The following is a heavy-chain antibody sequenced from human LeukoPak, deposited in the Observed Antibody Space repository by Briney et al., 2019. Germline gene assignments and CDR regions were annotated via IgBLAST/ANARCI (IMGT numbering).Heavy chain of an antibody. J-gene: IGHJ4*02. CDR2: IYYSGST. CDR1: GGSISSGGYY. V-gene: IGHV4-31*03. Sequence: SETLSLTCTVSGGSISSGGYYWSWIRQHPGKGLEWIGYIYYSGSTYYNPSLKSRVTISVDTSKNQFSLKLSSVTAADTAVYYCARGDGDYVYYFDYWGQGTLVTVSS. CDR3: ARGDGDYVYYFDY. D-gene: IGHD4-17*01.